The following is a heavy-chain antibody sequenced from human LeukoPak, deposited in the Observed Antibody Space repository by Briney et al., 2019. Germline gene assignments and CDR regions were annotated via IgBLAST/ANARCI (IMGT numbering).Heavy chain of an antibody. CDR1: GFTFSSDT. CDR2: VSDSGGTT. D-gene: IGHD3-10*01. CDR3: AKGIAENYYY. Sequence: AGGSLGLSCVASGFTFSSDTMTWVRQAPGKALEWVSSVSDSGGTTSYADSVKGRFTISRDNSKNTLYLQMNSLRAEDTATYYFAKGIAENYYYGGQGTLLTVS. V-gene: IGHV3-23*01. J-gene: IGHJ4*02.